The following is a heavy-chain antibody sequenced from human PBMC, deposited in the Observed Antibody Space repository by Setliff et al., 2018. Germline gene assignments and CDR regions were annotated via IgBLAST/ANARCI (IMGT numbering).Heavy chain of an antibody. CDR2: VSPNTGNT. CDR1: GYTFTDFG. CDR3: ERLVRYCTRTSCQRTPDGDF. Sequence: VASVKVSCKASGYTFTDFGINWVRQAPGQGLEWMGWVSPNTGNTYSTQKFQGRVIMTTDTSTNTAYMELKSLRSDDTAVYYCERLVRYCTRTSCQRTPDGDFWGQGTLVTVSS. V-gene: IGHV1-18*01. J-gene: IGHJ4*02. D-gene: IGHD2-2*01.